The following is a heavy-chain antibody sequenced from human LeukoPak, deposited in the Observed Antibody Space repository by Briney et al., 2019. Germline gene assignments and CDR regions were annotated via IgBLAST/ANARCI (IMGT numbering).Heavy chain of an antibody. D-gene: IGHD2-2*02. Sequence: PGGSLRLSCAASGFTFRNYSMNWARQAPGKGLEWVSGISDSGGTTDYADSVKGRFAISRDNSNNTLYLQMNSLRAEDTAVYYCAKARSGSSSSCYNYWGQGTLVTVSS. V-gene: IGHV3-23*01. CDR3: AKARSGSSSSCYNY. CDR1: GFTFRNYS. J-gene: IGHJ4*02. CDR2: ISDSGGTT.